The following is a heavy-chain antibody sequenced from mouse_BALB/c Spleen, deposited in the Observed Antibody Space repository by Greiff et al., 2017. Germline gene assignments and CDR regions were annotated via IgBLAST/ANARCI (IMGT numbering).Heavy chain of an antibody. CDR1: GYSFTSYW. V-gene: IGHV1-74*01. Sequence: VQLQQSGAELAKPGASVKMSCKASGYSFTSYWMNWVKQRPGQGLEWIGMIHPSASETRLNQKFKDKATLTVDKSSSTAYMQLSSPTSEDSAVYYCAREDYDDAMDYWGQGTSVTVSS. D-gene: IGHD2-4*01. CDR2: IHPSASET. CDR3: AREDYDDAMDY. J-gene: IGHJ4*01.